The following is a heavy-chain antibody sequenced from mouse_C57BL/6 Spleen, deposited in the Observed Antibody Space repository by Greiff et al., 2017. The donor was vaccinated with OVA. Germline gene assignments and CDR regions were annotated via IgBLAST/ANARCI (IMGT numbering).Heavy chain of an antibody. CDR1: GYSITSGYY. CDR3: ARDPVYDGYLDY. D-gene: IGHD2-3*01. CDR2: ISYDGSN. Sequence: EVKLQESGPGLVKPSQSLSLTCSVTGYSITSGYYWNWIRQFPGNKLEWMGYISYDGSNNYNPSLKNRISITRDTSKNQFFLKLNSVTTEDTATYYCARDPVYDGYLDYWGQGTTLTVSS. V-gene: IGHV3-6*01. J-gene: IGHJ2*01.